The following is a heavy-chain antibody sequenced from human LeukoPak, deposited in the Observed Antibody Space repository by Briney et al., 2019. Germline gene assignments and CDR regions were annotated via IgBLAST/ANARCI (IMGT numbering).Heavy chain of an antibody. V-gene: IGHV3-23*01. CDR1: GFTFINYA. CDR3: AKDRAPYGSGGGEDYFDL. D-gene: IGHD3-10*01. J-gene: IGHJ2*01. CDR2: SSGSGAST. Sequence: GGSLRLSCVGSGFTFINYALTWVRQSPGRGLEYVSSSSGSGASTHYADSVKGRFIVSRDNSRNTLYLEMSSLRAEDSALYYCAKDRAPYGSGGGEDYFDLWGRGTLVTVSS.